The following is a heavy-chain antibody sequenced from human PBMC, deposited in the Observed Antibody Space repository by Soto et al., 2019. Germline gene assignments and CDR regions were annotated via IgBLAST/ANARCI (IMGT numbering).Heavy chain of an antibody. D-gene: IGHD6-19*01. J-gene: IGHJ6*02. CDR1: GGTFSNYA. CDR3: ARVEAVAGLYNYHGLDV. CDR2: IVPICGTT. Sequence: QVQLVQSGAEVKKPGSSVKVSCKVSGGTFSNYAIDWLRLSHGHGLEWMGGIVPICGTTYYTQKFQGRATIIADDSTTTAYLQMSSLRAEDTAIYYCARVEAVAGLYNYHGLDVWGQGTAVTVSS. V-gene: IGHV1-69*12.